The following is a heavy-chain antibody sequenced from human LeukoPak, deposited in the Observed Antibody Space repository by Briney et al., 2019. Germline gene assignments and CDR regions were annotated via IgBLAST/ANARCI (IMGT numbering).Heavy chain of an antibody. CDR2: IRYDGSNK. J-gene: IGHJ4*02. D-gene: IGHD3-9*01. Sequence: GGSLRLSCAASGFTFSSYGMHWVRQAPGKGLKWVAFIRYDGSNKYYADSVKGRFTISRDNSKNTLYLQMNSLRAEDTAVYYCAKSPAFRYFDWFDYWGQGTLVTVSS. V-gene: IGHV3-30*02. CDR3: AKSPAFRYFDWFDY. CDR1: GFTFSSYG.